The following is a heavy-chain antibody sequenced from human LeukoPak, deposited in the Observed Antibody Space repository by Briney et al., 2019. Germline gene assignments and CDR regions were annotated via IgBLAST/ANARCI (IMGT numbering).Heavy chain of an antibody. J-gene: IGHJ4*02. D-gene: IGHD6-19*01. CDR2: IRSDGHKK. CDR3: ATSSAWYSYN. Sequence: WLTFIRSDGHKKSYVPSLRGGFTISRDNDKNSLYLQIHSLRAEDTAVYYCATSSAWYSYNWGQGTLVTVSS. V-gene: IGHV3-30*02.